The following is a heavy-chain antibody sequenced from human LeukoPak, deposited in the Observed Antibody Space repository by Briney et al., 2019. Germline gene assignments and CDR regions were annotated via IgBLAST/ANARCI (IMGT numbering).Heavy chain of an antibody. V-gene: IGHV3-30*02. CDR2: IRYDGNNK. Sequence: GGSLRLSCAASGFTFSSYVMHWVRQAPGKGLEWVAVIRYDGNNKYYADSVKGRFTISRDNSKNMLYLQMNSLGTEDTAVYYCAKDRWGAVASFDYWGQGTLVTVSS. CDR3: AKDRWGAVASFDY. J-gene: IGHJ4*02. CDR1: GFTFSSYV. D-gene: IGHD6-19*01.